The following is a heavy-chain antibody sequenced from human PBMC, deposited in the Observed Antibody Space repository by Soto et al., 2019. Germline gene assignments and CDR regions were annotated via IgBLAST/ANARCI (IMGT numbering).Heavy chain of an antibody. D-gene: IGHD2-21*01. CDR2: ISYDGSNK. V-gene: IGHV3-30*18. J-gene: IGHJ4*02. CDR3: AKHGGGAFDY. CDR1: GFTFSSYG. Sequence: QVQLVESGGGVVQPGRSLRLSCAASGFTFSSYGMHWVRQAPGKGLEWVAVISYDGSNKYYADSVKGRFTISRDNSKNTLYLQMTSLRAEDTAVYYCAKHGGGAFDYWGQGTLVTVSS.